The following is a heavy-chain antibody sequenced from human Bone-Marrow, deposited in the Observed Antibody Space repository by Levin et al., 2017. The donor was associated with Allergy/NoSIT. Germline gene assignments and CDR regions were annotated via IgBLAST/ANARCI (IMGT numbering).Heavy chain of an antibody. CDR3: ARDFDYYYYMDV. V-gene: IGHV4-61*01. J-gene: IGHJ6*03. CDR1: GASVSSGSNY. Sequence: SQTLSLTCTVSGASVSSGSNYWSWIRQSPGKGLEWIGCIDYSGITKYNPSLRSRVTISADTSKNQFSLTLNSVTAADTAVNYCARDFDYYYYMDVWGKGTTVTVS. CDR2: IDYSGIT.